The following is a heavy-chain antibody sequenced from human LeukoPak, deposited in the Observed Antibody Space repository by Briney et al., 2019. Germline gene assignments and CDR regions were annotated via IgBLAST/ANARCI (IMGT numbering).Heavy chain of an antibody. Sequence: GGSLRLSCAASGFTFSSYAMSWARQAPGKGLEWVSAISGSDGSTYYAGSVKGRSTISRDNSKNTLYLQMNSLRAEDTAVYYCAKGTGNYYYYGMDVWGQGTTVTVSS. J-gene: IGHJ6*02. CDR3: AKGTGNYYYYGMDV. CDR1: GFTFSSYA. CDR2: ISGSDGST. V-gene: IGHV3-23*01. D-gene: IGHD1-14*01.